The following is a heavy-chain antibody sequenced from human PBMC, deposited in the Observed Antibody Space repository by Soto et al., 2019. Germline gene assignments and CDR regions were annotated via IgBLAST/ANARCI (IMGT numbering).Heavy chain of an antibody. CDR1: GYSFTSYW. V-gene: IGHV5-51*01. D-gene: IGHD2-2*01. CDR3: ARGVYCSSTSCSNYNWFDP. Sequence: GESLKISCKGSGYSFTSYWIGWVRQMPGKGLEWMGIIYPGDSDTRYSPSFQGQVTISADKSISTAYLQWSSLKASDTAMYYCARGVYCSSTSCSNYNWFDPWGQGTLVTVSS. CDR2: IYPGDSDT. J-gene: IGHJ5*02.